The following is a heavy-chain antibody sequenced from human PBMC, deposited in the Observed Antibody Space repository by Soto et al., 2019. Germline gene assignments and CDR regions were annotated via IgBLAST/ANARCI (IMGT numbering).Heavy chain of an antibody. CDR1: GGSISSYY. Sequence: QVQLQESGPGLVKPSETLSLTCTVSGGSISSYYWSWIRQPPGKGLEWIGYIYYSGSTNYNPSLKSRVTLSVDTSKNQFSLKLSSVTAADTAVYYCARAPTMVRGVIPSWYFDLWGRGTLVTVSS. CDR3: ARAPTMVRGVIPSWYFDL. CDR2: IYYSGST. J-gene: IGHJ2*01. D-gene: IGHD3-10*01. V-gene: IGHV4-59*01.